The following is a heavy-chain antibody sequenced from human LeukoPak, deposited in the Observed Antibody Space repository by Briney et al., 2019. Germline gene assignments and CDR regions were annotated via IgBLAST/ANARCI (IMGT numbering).Heavy chain of an antibody. J-gene: IGHJ6*02. Sequence: ASVKVSCKASGYTFTSYGISWVRQAPGQGLEWMGWISAYNGNTNYAQKLQGRVTMTTDTSTGTAYMELRSLRSDDTAVYYCARVLSFYYYGMDVWGQGTTVTVSS. CDR1: GYTFTSYG. V-gene: IGHV1-18*01. CDR2: ISAYNGNT. D-gene: IGHD3-16*02. CDR3: ARVLSFYYYGMDV.